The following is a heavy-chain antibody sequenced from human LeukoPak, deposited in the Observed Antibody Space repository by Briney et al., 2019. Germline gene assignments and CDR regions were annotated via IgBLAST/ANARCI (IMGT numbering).Heavy chain of an antibody. D-gene: IGHD1-26*01. CDR1: GYTFTDNV. J-gene: IGHJ4*02. CDR3: ARGMYSGSYFRYEF. Sequence: ASVKASCKTSGYTFTDNVITWVRQAPGQGLEWMGWISVYNGDTNYAQTLQARVRMTADTSTSTAYMELRSLRSDDTAIYYCARGMYSGSYFRYEFWGQGTVVTVSS. CDR2: ISVYNGDT. V-gene: IGHV1-18*01.